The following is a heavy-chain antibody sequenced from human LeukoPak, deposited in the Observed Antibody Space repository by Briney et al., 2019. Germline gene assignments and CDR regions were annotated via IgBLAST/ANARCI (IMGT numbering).Heavy chain of an antibody. Sequence: SQTLSLTCPVSGGSISSGDYYWRWIRQPPGKGLEGIVYIYYSGSTYYNPSLKSRVTISVDTSKNQFSLKLSSVTAADTAVYYCARDFITCSGGSCYSGFDYWGQGTLVTVSS. V-gene: IGHV4-30-4*01. CDR1: GGSISSGDYY. CDR3: ARDFITCSGGSCYSGFDY. D-gene: IGHD2-15*01. J-gene: IGHJ4*02. CDR2: IYYSGST.